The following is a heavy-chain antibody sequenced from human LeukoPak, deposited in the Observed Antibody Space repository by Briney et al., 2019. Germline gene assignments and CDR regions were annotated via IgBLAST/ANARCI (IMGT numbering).Heavy chain of an antibody. D-gene: IGHD4-23*01. J-gene: IGHJ6*03. CDR2: INHSGST. CDR3: ARRRAVVTAGYMDV. CDR1: GGSFSGYY. V-gene: IGHV4-34*01. Sequence: SETLSLTCAVYGGSFSGYYWSWIRQPPGKGLEWIGEINHSGSTNYNPSLKSRVTISVDTSKNQFSLKLSSVTAADTAVYYCARRRAVVTAGYMDVWGKGTTVTISS.